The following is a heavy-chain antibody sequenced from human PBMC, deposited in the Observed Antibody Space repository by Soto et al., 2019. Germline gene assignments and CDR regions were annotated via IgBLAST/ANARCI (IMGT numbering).Heavy chain of an antibody. CDR1: GGTFSSYA. V-gene: IGHV1-69*13. CDR2: IIPIFGTA. D-gene: IGHD3-22*01. J-gene: IGHJ3*02. Sequence: SVKVSCKASGGTFSSYAISWVRQAPGQGLEWMGGIIPIFGTANYAQKFQGRVTITADESTSTAYMELSSLRSEDTAVYYCARGNLYYYDSSGYRFDIWGQGTMVTVSS. CDR3: ARGNLYYYDSSGYRFDI.